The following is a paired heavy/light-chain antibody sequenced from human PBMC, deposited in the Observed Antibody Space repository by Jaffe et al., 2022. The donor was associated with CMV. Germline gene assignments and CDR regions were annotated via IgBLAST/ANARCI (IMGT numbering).Heavy chain of an antibody. D-gene: IGHD3-22*01. V-gene: IGHV3-53*02. CDR3: ASGREDNSGPPFRGDTFDI. J-gene: IGHJ3*02. CDR1: GLTVSTNY. CDR2: IYRGGST. Sequence: EVQLVETGGGLIQPGGSLRLSCAASGLTVSTNYMGWVRQAPGKGLEWVSVIYRGGSTYYAVSVRGRFTISRDNSKNTVYLQMNSLRAEDTALYYCASGREDNSGPPFRGDTFDIWGRGTMVTVSS.
Light chain of an antibody. CDR3: QQYNSYPRT. CDR1: QTISRW. V-gene: IGKV1-5*03. J-gene: IGKJ1*01. CDR2: KAS. Sequence: DIHMTQSPSSLSASVGDRVTITCRASQTISRWLAWYQQRPGKAPNLLIYKASTLEDGVPSRFSGSGSGTEFTLTISSLQPDDFGTYYCQQYNSYPRTFGQGTKVEIK.